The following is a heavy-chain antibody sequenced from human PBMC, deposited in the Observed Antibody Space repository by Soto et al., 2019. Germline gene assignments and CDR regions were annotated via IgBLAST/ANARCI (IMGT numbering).Heavy chain of an antibody. V-gene: IGHV3-21*01. CDR2: ISSSSSYI. J-gene: IGHJ4*02. CDR1: GFTFSSYS. CDR3: ARSHGIAARIGRGYYFDY. Sequence: GGSLRLSCAASGFTFSSYSMNWVRQAPGKGLEWVSSISSSSSYIYYADSVKGRFTISRDNAKNSLYLQMNSLRAEDTAVYYCARSHGIAARIGRGYYFDYWGQGTLVTVSS. D-gene: IGHD6-6*01.